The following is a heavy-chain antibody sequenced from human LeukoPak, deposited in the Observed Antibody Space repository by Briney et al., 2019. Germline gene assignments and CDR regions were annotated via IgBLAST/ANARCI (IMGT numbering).Heavy chain of an antibody. V-gene: IGHV3-30*03. CDR2: ISYDGSNK. J-gene: IGHJ4*02. D-gene: IGHD3-10*01. CDR1: GFTFSSYG. CDR3: ARGTEDFDY. Sequence: GGSLRLSCAASGFTFSSYGMHWVRQAPGKGLEWVAVISYDGSNKYYADSVKGRFTISRDNSKNTLYLQMNSLRAEDTAVYYCARGTEDFDYWGQGTLVTVSS.